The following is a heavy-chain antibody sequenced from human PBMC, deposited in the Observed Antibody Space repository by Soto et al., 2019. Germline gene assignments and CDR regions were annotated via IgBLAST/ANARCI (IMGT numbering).Heavy chain of an antibody. D-gene: IGHD2-21*02. V-gene: IGHV1-46*01. J-gene: IGHJ6*02. CDR3: ARAPVVTAIPGYYYYGMDV. Sequence: ASVKVSCKASGYTFTSYYMHWVRQAPGQGLEWMGIINPSGGSTSYAQKFQGRVTMTRDTSTSTVYMELSSLRSEDTAVYYCARAPVVTAIPGYYYYGMDVWGQGTTVTVS. CDR2: INPSGGST. CDR1: GYTFTSYY.